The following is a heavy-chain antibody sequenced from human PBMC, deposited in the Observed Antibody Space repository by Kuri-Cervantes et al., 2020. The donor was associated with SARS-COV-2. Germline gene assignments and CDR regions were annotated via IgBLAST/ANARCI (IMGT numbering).Heavy chain of an antibody. V-gene: IGHV4-34*01. CDR3: ARGVPGY. CDR2: INDSGAT. D-gene: IGHD6-6*01. CDR1: GGSFSGYQ. Sequence: SETLSLTCAVYGGSFSGYQWSCIRQTPGMGLEWIGQINDSGATKYNPSLKSRVIVSMDKSKNQFSLKLSSVTAADTAVYYCARGVPGYWGQGSLVTVSS. J-gene: IGHJ4*02.